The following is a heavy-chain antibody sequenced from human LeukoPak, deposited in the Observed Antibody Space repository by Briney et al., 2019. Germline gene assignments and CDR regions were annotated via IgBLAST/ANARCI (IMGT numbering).Heavy chain of an antibody. J-gene: IGHJ4*02. V-gene: IGHV4-39*07. CDR1: GGSISSSNYY. D-gene: IGHD3-10*01. CDR3: ARSSYGSGSYYQ. Sequence: PSETLSLTCTVSGGSISSSNYYWGWIRQPPGKGLDWIASIHYSGTTYYNPSLKSRVTISVDTSKNQFSLKLSSVTAADTAVYYCARSSYGSGSYYQWGQGTLVTVSS. CDR2: IHYSGTT.